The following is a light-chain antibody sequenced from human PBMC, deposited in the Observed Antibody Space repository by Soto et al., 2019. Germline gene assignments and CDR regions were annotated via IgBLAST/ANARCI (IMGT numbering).Light chain of an antibody. CDR3: QQVHSYPRT. V-gene: IGKV1-9*01. Sequence: IQVTQSPSSLSASVGERVNVTCRASQGIGRFLAWYQQRPGKAPKLLIYGGSTVPSGVPSRFSGTGSGIDFTLTISSLKPEDFATYYCQQVHSYPRTFGQGTRLEIK. CDR2: GGS. J-gene: IGKJ5*01. CDR1: QGIGRF.